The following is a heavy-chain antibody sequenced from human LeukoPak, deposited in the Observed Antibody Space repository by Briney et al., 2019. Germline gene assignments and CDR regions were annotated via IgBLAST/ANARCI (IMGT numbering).Heavy chain of an antibody. J-gene: IGHJ4*02. CDR1: GYRFTSYW. Sequence: GESLKISCKGSGYRFTSYWIGWVRQMPGKGLEWMGIIYPGDSDTRYSPSFQGQVTISADKSISTAYLQWSSLKASDTAMYYCARQRIAAAAYFDYWGQGTLVTVSS. CDR2: IYPGDSDT. CDR3: ARQRIAAAAYFDY. D-gene: IGHD6-13*01. V-gene: IGHV5-51*01.